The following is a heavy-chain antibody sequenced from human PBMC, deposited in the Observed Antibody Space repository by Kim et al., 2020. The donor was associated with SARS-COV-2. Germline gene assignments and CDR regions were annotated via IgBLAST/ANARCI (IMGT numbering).Heavy chain of an antibody. D-gene: IGHD5-12*01. V-gene: IGHV4-39*01. Sequence: LKSRVTISRDTSKNQFSLKLSSVTAADTAVYYCARHRREWLQTILYDFDYWGQGTLVTVSS. CDR3: ARHRREWLQTILYDFDY. J-gene: IGHJ4*02.